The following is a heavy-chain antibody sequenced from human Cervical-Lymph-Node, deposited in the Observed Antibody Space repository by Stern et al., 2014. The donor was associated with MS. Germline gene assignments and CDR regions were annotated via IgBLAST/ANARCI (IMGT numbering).Heavy chain of an antibody. CDR3: ARDRLDGDYVYYYGLDV. CDR2: ISYDGSTK. J-gene: IGHJ6*02. Sequence: QGLLVESGGGVVRPGRSLRLSCATSGFTFSRYAVLCVRQAPGKMLEWVAAISYDGSTKFYGHSVKGRFTIPRDNSKNTLFLQMNNLRPEDSGVYHCARDRLDGDYVYYYGLDVWGQGTTVTVSS. CDR1: GFTFSRYA. D-gene: IGHD4-17*01. V-gene: IGHV3-30*04.